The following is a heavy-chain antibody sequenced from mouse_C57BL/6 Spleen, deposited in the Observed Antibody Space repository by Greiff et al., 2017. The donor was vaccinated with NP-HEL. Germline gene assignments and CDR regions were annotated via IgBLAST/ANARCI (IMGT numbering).Heavy chain of an antibody. V-gene: IGHV5-17*01. CDR3: ARAVGLAY. Sequence: VQLKESGGGLVKPGGSLKLSCAASGFTFSDYGMHWVRQAPEKGLEWVAYISSGSSTIYYADTVKGRFTISRDNAKNTLFLQMTSLRSEDTAMYYCARAVGLAYWGQGTLVTVSA. CDR1: GFTFSDYG. CDR2: ISSGSSTI. J-gene: IGHJ3*01.